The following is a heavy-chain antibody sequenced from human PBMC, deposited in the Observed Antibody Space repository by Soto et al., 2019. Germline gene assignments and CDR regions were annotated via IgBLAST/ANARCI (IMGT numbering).Heavy chain of an antibody. Sequence: TLSLTCSVSGVTMSYGGYSWSWIRQSPGKGREWLGYISHLETTYYNPSFKSRLSLSIDRTRNQFSLKLSSVTAADTAVYYCARLGLLWFWELFFGPNYYYGMDVWGQGTTVTVSS. D-gene: IGHD3-10*01. CDR2: ISHLETT. CDR3: ARLGLLWFWELFFGPNYYYGMDV. CDR1: GVTMSYGGYS. V-gene: IGHV4-30-2*06. J-gene: IGHJ6*02.